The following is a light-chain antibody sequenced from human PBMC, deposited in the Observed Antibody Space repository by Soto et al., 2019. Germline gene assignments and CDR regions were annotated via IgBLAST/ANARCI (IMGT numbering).Light chain of an antibody. V-gene: IGKV3-15*01. CDR3: QQTYSSPIT. J-gene: IGKJ5*01. Sequence: DILITQSPSTLSVSPGERATLTCRASQSVSSNLAWYQQKPGQAPRLLIYGASTRATGIPARFSGSGSGTEFTLTISSLQPEDFATYYCQQTYSSPITFGQGTRLEIK. CDR1: QSVSSN. CDR2: GAS.